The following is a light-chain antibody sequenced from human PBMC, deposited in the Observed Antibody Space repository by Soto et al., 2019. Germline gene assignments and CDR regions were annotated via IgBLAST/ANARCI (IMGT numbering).Light chain of an antibody. CDR1: QSVSSN. Sequence: IVLTQAPATLSLSPEESATLSCRASQSVSSNLAWYQQKPGQAPRLLIYGASNRATGIPDRFSGSGSGTDFTLTISRLEPEDFAVYYCQQYGISGTFGQGTKVDIK. J-gene: IGKJ1*01. V-gene: IGKV3-20*01. CDR2: GAS. CDR3: QQYGISGT.